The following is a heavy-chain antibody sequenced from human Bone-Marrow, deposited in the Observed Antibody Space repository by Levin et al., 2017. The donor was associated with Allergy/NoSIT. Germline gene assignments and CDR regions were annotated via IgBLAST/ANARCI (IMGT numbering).Heavy chain of an antibody. CDR3: ARRGQWLALDD. Sequence: QAGGSLRLSCAASGFTFSDYAMHWVRQAPGKGLEYVSSITNNGDVTYYGDSVKGRFTISRDNSKDTLYLQVDSLRTEDTAVYFCARRGQWLALDDWGQGTLITVSS. CDR1: GFTFSDYA. V-gene: IGHV3-64*02. D-gene: IGHD6-19*01. J-gene: IGHJ4*02. CDR2: ITNNGDVT.